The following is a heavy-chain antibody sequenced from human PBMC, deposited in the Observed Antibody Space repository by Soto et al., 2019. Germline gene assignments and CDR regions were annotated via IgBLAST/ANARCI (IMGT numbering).Heavy chain of an antibody. D-gene: IGHD3-10*01. CDR1: GDSVSSNSAA. V-gene: IGHV6-1*01. J-gene: IGHJ5*01. CDR2: TYYRSKWYN. CDR3: VRQGYGSGPNWFDS. Sequence: QTLSLTCAISGDSVSSNSAAWTWIRQSPSRGLEWLVRTYYRSKWYNDYAVSVKGRITINPDTSKNQFSLQLNSVTPEDTAVYYCVRQGYGSGPNWFDSWGQGTLVTVSS.